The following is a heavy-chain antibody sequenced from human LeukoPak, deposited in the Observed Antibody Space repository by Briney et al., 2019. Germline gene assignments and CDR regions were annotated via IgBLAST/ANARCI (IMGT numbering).Heavy chain of an antibody. J-gene: IGHJ4*02. Sequence: SETLSLTCAVYGGSFSGYYWSLIRQPPGKGLEWIGEINHSGSTNYNPSLKSRVTISVDTSKNQFSLKLSSVTAADTAVYYCARVSHYYDSSGYRLPDYWGQGTLVTVSS. D-gene: IGHD3-22*01. CDR3: ARVSHYYDSSGYRLPDY. V-gene: IGHV4-34*01. CDR1: GGSFSGYY. CDR2: INHSGST.